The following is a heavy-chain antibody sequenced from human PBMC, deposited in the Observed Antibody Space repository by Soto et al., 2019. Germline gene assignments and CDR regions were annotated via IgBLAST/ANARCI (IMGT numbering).Heavy chain of an antibody. CDR2: MNPNSGNT. J-gene: IGHJ6*02. Sequence: QVQLVQSGAEMKKPGASVKVSCKASGYAFTSYDVNWVRQATGQGLEWMGWMNPNSGNTGYAQKFLGRVTMTRNTSIITAYMELSSLRSEDTAVYYCAREITDYGMDVWGQGTTVTVSS. D-gene: IGHD3-16*01. V-gene: IGHV1-8*01. CDR1: GYAFTSYD. CDR3: AREITDYGMDV.